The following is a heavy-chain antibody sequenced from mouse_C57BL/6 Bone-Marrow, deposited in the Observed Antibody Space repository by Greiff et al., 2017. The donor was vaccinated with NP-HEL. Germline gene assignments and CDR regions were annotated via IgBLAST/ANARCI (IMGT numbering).Heavy chain of an antibody. CDR2: IHPNSGST. Sequence: QVQLQQPGAELVKPGASVKLSCKASGYTFTSYWMHWVKQRPGQGLEWIGMIHPNSGSTNYNEKFKSKATLTVDKSSSTAYMQLSSLTSEDSAVYYCARSSYYYGSSSYFDYWGQGTTLTVSS. CDR3: ARSSYYYGSSSYFDY. CDR1: GYTFTSYW. J-gene: IGHJ2*01. D-gene: IGHD1-1*01. V-gene: IGHV1-64*01.